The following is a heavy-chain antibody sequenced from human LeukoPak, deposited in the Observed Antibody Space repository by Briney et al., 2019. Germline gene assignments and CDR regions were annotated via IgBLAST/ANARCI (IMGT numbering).Heavy chain of an antibody. V-gene: IGHV4-59*08. J-gene: IGHJ4*02. CDR1: GGSFSSYY. D-gene: IGHD3-10*01. CDR3: ARLKYDGSGSLDY. Sequence: SETLSLTCTISGGSFSSYYWSWIRQPPGKGLEWIGYIYYSGTTNYNPSLRSRVTISVDTSKNQFSLKLSSVTAADTAVYYCARLKYDGSGSLDYWGQGTLVTVSS. CDR2: IYYSGTT.